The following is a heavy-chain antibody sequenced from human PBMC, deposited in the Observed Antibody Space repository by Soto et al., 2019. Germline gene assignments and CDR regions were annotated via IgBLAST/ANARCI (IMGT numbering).Heavy chain of an antibody. CDR3: ARDRSIFGVVTPTGYGMDV. V-gene: IGHV1-2*02. D-gene: IGHD3-3*01. CDR1: GYTFTGYY. Sequence: ASVKVSCKASGYTFTGYYMHWVRQAPGQGLEWMGWINPNSGGTNCAQKFQGRVTMTRDTSISTAYMELSRLRSDDTAVYYCARDRSIFGVVTPTGYGMDVWGQGTTVTVSS. CDR2: INPNSGGT. J-gene: IGHJ6*02.